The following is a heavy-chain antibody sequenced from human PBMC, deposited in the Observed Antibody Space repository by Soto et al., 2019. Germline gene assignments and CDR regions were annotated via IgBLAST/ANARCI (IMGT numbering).Heavy chain of an antibody. V-gene: IGHV4-59*12. CDR1: GGSISGCC. Sequence: SETLCLSCRGSGGSISGCCWSGIRKPPGKGLEWMGYIYYTGSTNYNPPLKSRVAMSVDTSKNQFSLKLGTLTAADTALYYCARTGTLAVFSGFDHWGQGALLSAS. J-gene: IGHJ4*02. CDR3: ARTGTLAVFSGFDH. CDR2: IYYTGST. D-gene: IGHD3-10*01.